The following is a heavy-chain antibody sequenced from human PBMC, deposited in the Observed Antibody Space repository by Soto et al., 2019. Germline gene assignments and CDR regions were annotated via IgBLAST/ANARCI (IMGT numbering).Heavy chain of an antibody. CDR1: GFTFSSYA. CDR2: ISGSGGST. D-gene: IGHD3-9*01. CDR3: AKAMYYDILAHLDP. Sequence: GSLRLSCAASGFTFSSYAMSWVRQAPGKGLEWVSAISGSGGSTYYADSVKGRFTISRDNSKNTLYLQMNSLRAEDTAVYYCAKAMYYDILAHLDPWGQGTLVTVSS. V-gene: IGHV3-23*01. J-gene: IGHJ5*02.